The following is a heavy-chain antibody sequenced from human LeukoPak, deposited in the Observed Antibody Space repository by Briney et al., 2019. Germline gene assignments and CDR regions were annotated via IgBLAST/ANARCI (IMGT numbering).Heavy chain of an antibody. CDR2: VKSKTAGETT. CDR1: GLSISNDL. J-gene: IGHJ4*02. D-gene: IGHD3-10*01. CDR3: TLIQGWGSGSYYLDY. Sequence: GGSLRLSCEASGLSISNDLMSWVRQAPGKGLEWVGRVKSKTAGETTHYAAPVNGRFTISRDDSKNTLYLQMNSLKTEDTGVYYCTLIQGWGSGSYYLDYWGQGTLVTVSS. V-gene: IGHV3-15*01.